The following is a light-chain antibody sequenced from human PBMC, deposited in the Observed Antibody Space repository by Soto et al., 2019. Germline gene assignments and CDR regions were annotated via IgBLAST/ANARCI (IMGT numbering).Light chain of an antibody. CDR2: DVS. V-gene: IGLV2-14*03. CDR3: SSYTSSSTLSTYV. Sequence: QSALTQPASVSGSPGQSITISCTGTSSDVGGYNYVSWYQHHPGKAPKLMIYDVSNRPSGVSNRFSGSKSGNTASLIISGLQAEDEAEYYCSSYTSSSTLSTYVFGTGTKVTVL. CDR1: SSDVGGYNY. J-gene: IGLJ1*01.